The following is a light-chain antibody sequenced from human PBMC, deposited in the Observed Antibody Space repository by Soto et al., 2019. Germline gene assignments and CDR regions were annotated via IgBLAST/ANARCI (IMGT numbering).Light chain of an antibody. Sequence: QSALTQPPSASGSPVQSVAISCTGTSSDVGGYSYVSWYQQHPGKAPKLMIYEVSKRPSGVPDRFSGSKSGNTASLTVSGLQAEDEAEYYCSSYARNRDVLFGGGTKLAVL. CDR3: SSYARNRDVL. CDR1: SSDVGGYSY. V-gene: IGLV2-8*01. CDR2: EVS. J-gene: IGLJ2*01.